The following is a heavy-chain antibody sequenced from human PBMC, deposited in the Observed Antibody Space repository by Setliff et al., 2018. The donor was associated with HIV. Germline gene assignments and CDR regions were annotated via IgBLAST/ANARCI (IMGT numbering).Heavy chain of an antibody. CDR2: ISGDNGDT. CDR3: VIDGLSYNILPGSIAYFHSGMDV. J-gene: IGHJ6*02. Sequence: GASVKVSCKASGYTISAHGVSWVRHAPGHGLEWMGWISGDNGDTKYSQRFQGRLTMTTETSTNTAYMELRSLRSDDTAVYYCVIDGLSYNILPGSIAYFHSGMDVWGQGTTVTVSS. D-gene: IGHD3-9*01. V-gene: IGHV1-18*01. CDR1: GYTISAHG.